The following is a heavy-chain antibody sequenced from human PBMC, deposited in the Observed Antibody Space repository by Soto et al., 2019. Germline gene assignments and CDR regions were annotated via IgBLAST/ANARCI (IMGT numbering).Heavy chain of an antibody. J-gene: IGHJ5*02. D-gene: IGHD4-4*01. CDR2: INYLGNT. CDR1: GGSIGSFY. CDR3: ARAKCIDFRRCES. V-gene: IGHV4-59*01. Sequence: LSLTCIVSGGSIGSFYWSWIRQPPGRGLVWIGYINYLGNTKYNPSLRGRITLSVDTSKNQISLKLTSVTPADTAVYFCARAKCIDFRRCESWGKGSLVTVAS.